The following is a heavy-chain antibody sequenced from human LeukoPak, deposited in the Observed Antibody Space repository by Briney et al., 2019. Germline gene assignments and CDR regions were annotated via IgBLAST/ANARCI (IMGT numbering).Heavy chain of an antibody. D-gene: IGHD3-22*01. V-gene: IGHV4-34*01. CDR2: INHSGST. J-gene: IGHJ4*02. CDR3: ARDPYYYDSSGYYYDY. Sequence: PSETLSLTCAVYGGSFSGYYWSWIRQPPGKGLEWIGEINHSGSTNYNPSLKSRVTISVDTSKNQFPLKLSSVTAADTAVYYCARDPYYYDSSGYYYDYWGQGTLVTVFS. CDR1: GGSFSGYY.